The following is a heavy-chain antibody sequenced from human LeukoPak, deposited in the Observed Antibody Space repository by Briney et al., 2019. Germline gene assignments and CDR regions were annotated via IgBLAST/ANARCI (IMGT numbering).Heavy chain of an antibody. CDR1: GGSFSGYY. CDR3: ARGTTMVRGVNNYYGMDV. CDR2: INHSGST. V-gene: IGHV4-34*01. D-gene: IGHD3-10*01. J-gene: IGHJ6*02. Sequence: SETLSLTCAVYGGSFSGYYWSWIRQPPGKGLEWIGEINHSGSTYYNPSLKSRVTISVDTSKNQFSLKLSSVTAADTAVYYCARGTTMVRGVNNYYGMDVWGQGTTVTVSS.